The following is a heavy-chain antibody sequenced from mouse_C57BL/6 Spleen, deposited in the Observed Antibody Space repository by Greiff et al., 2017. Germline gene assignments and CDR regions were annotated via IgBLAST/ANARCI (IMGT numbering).Heavy chain of an antibody. J-gene: IGHJ3*01. D-gene: IGHD3-2*02. CDR1: GYTFTEYI. V-gene: IGHV1-62-2*01. Sequence: VQLQQSGAELVKPGASVKLSCKASGYTFTEYIIHWLKKRSGQGLEWIGWFYPGNGSIKYNEKFKDKATLTADKSSSTVYMELSRLTSEDTAVYYCARRGQLRLWFAYWGQGTLVTVSA. CDR2: FYPGNGSI. CDR3: ARRGQLRLWFAY.